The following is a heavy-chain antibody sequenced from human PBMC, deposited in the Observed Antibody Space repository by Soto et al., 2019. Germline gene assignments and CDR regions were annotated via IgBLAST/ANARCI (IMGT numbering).Heavy chain of an antibody. CDR3: ARDPRSITGTTSSEDFQH. D-gene: IGHD1-1*01. Sequence: QAQLMQSGAEVKEPGSSVKVSCKASGGTFSGYAISWVRQAPGQGLEWLGGIIPIFGITNYAQKFQNRLTIAVDESSATVYMDLRSLTSEDSAIYYCARDPRSITGTTSSEDFQHWGQGTLVSVS. CDR1: GGTFSGYA. V-gene: IGHV1-69*01. J-gene: IGHJ1*01. CDR2: IIPIFGIT.